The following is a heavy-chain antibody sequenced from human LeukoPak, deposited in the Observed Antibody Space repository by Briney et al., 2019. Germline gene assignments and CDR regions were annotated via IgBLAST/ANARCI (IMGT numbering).Heavy chain of an antibody. D-gene: IGHD3-9*01. J-gene: IGHJ4*02. Sequence: GGSLRLSCAASGFTFSSYAMSWVRQAPGKGLEWVSAISGSGGSTYYADSVKGRFTISRDNSKNTLYLQMNSLRAEDTAVYYCAKDVTYYDILTEFDYWGQGTLVTVSS. V-gene: IGHV3-23*01. CDR3: AKDVTYYDILTEFDY. CDR2: ISGSGGST. CDR1: GFTFSSYA.